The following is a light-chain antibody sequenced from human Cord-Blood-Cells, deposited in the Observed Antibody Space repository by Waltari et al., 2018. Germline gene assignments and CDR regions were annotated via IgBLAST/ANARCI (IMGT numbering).Light chain of an antibody. CDR1: QSLVHSDGNTY. Sequence: DVVVTQSPLSLPVTLGQPASIACRSSQSLVHSDGNTYLNWFQQRPGQSPRRLIYKVSNRDSGVPDRFSGIGSGTDFTLKISRVEAEDVGVYYCMQGTHWPPTFGQGTKVEIK. J-gene: IGKJ1*01. CDR3: MQGTHWPPT. CDR2: KVS. V-gene: IGKV2-30*02.